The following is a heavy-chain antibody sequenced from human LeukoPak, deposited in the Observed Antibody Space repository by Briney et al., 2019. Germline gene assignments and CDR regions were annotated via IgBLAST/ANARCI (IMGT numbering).Heavy chain of an antibody. CDR1: GGSFSGYY. Sequence: SETLSLTCAVYGGSFSGYYWSWIRQPPGKGLEWIGELNHSGDTNYNPSLKSRVTMSLDTSKNQFSLKLTSVTAADTAMYYCARQREYSSSALAGFDPWGQGTLVTVSS. V-gene: IGHV4-34*01. J-gene: IGHJ5*02. D-gene: IGHD6-6*01. CDR2: LNHSGDT. CDR3: ARQREYSSSALAGFDP.